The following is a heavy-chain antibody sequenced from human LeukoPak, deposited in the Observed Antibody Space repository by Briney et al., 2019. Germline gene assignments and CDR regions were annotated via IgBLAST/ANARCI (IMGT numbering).Heavy chain of an antibody. CDR3: AREASGYSYGLDAFDI. Sequence: GSLRLSCAASGFTFSSYSMNWVRQAPGKGLEWVSSISSSSSYIYYADSVKGRFTISRDNAKNSLYLRMNSLRAEDTAVYYCAREASGYSYGLDAFDIWGQGTMVTVSS. V-gene: IGHV3-21*01. J-gene: IGHJ3*02. D-gene: IGHD5-18*01. CDR1: GFTFSSYS. CDR2: ISSSSSYI.